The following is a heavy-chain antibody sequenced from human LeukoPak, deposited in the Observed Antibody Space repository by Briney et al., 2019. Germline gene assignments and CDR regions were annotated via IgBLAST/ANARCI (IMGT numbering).Heavy chain of an antibody. J-gene: IGHJ6*02. V-gene: IGHV3-21*01. CDR3: ARGPPLGDTEGYYGMDV. D-gene: IGHD4-17*01. Sequence: PGGSLRLSCAASGFTFSSYSMNWVRQAPGKGLEWVSSISSSSSYIYYADSVKGRFTISRDNAKNSLYLQMNSLRAEDTAVYYCARGPPLGDTEGYYGMDVWGQGTTVTVSS. CDR2: ISSSSSYI. CDR1: GFTFSSYS.